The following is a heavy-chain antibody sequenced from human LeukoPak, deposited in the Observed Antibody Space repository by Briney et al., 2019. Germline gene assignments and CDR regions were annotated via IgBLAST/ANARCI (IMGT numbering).Heavy chain of an antibody. D-gene: IGHD6-13*01. Sequence: SETLSLTRAVSVGSISSYYWSCIPQPPGKGLECGGYIYYSGSTNYNPSLKSRVTISVDTSKNQFSLKLSSVTAADTAVYYCARGQRGYSSSWYDYWGQGALVTVSS. CDR1: VGSISSYY. V-gene: IGHV4-59*01. J-gene: IGHJ4*02. CDR3: ARGQRGYSSSWYDY. CDR2: IYYSGST.